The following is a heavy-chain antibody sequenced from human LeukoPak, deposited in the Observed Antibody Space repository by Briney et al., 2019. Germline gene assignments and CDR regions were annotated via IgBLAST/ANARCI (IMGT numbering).Heavy chain of an antibody. CDR2: IKQDGSEK. Sequence: GGSLRLSCAASGFTFSSYWMSWVRQAPGKGLEWVADIKQDGSEKYYVDSVKGRFTISRDNAKNSLYLQMNSLRAEDTAVYYCARHYYGSGSYYFDYWGQGTLVTVSA. J-gene: IGHJ4*02. CDR1: GFTFSSYW. V-gene: IGHV3-7*01. D-gene: IGHD3-10*01. CDR3: ARHYYGSGSYYFDY.